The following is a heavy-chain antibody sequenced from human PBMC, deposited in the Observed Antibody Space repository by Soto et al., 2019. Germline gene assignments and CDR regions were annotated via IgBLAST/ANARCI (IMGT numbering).Heavy chain of an antibody. V-gene: IGHV5-51*01. CDR3: ARRVGDRPVLDYWYFDL. CDR2: TYPGDSDA. Sequence: PGESLKISCKGSGYSFTTYWIAWVRQMPGRGLELMGITYPGDSDARYSPSFQGQVTISADKSISTAYLQWSSLKASDTAMYYLARRVGDRPVLDYWYFDLWARGTLDTVSS. J-gene: IGHJ2*01. D-gene: IGHD2-21*02. CDR1: GYSFTTYW.